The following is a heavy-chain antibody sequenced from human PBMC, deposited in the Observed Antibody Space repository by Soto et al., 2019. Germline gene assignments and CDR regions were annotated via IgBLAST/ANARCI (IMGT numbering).Heavy chain of an antibody. CDR1: GYTFTNYA. Sequence: QVQLVQSGAEEKKPGASVKVSCKASGYTFTNYAMHWVRQAPGHRLEWMGWINAGNGNTKYSQKFQGRVTITRDTSASTAYMALSSLRSEDTAVYYWARSSGYFLIDDYWGQGTLVTVSS. D-gene: IGHD3-22*01. CDR3: ARSSGYFLIDDY. V-gene: IGHV1-3*05. CDR2: INAGNGNT. J-gene: IGHJ4*02.